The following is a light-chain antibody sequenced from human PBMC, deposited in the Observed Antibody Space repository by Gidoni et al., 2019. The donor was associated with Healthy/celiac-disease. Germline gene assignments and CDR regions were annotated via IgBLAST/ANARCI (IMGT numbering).Light chain of an antibody. V-gene: IGKV1-39*01. CDR3: QQSYSTPYS. CDR2: AAS. CDR1: QSISTY. J-gene: IGKJ2*03. Sequence: DIQLTQSPSSLSASVGDRVTLTCRASQSISTYLNWYQQKPWTAPKLLIYAASSLQSGVPSRFSGSGSGTDFTLTISSLQPEDFATYYCQQSYSTPYSCGQGTKLEIK.